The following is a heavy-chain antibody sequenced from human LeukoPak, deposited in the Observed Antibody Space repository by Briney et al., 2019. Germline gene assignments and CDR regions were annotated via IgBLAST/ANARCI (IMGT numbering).Heavy chain of an antibody. CDR3: ARDLCSGGSCYTGIDY. Sequence: GRSLRLSCAASGFTFSSYAMHWVRQAPGKGLEWVAIISYDGSNKYYADSVKGRFTISRDNSKNTLYLQMNSLRAEDTAVCYCARDLCSGGSCYTGIDYWGQGTLVTVSS. CDR2: ISYDGSNK. J-gene: IGHJ4*02. V-gene: IGHV3-30-3*01. D-gene: IGHD2-15*01. CDR1: GFTFSSYA.